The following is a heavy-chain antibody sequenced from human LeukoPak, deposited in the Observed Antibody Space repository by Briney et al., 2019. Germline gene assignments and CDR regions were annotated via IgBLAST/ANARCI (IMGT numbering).Heavy chain of an antibody. CDR2: INHSGST. J-gene: IGHJ4*02. D-gene: IGHD6-6*01. Sequence: SETLSLTCAVYGGSFSGYYWSWIRQPPGKGLEWIGEINHSGSTNYNPSLKSRVTISVDTSKNQFSLKLSSVTAADTAVYYCARSLLSSSPLRYWGQGTLVTVSS. V-gene: IGHV4-34*01. CDR3: ARSLLSSSPLRY. CDR1: GGSFSGYY.